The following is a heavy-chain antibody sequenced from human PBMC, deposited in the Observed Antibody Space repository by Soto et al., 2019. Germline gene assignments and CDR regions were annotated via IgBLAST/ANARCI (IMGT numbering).Heavy chain of an antibody. CDR2: ISSDSKTI. Sequence: GGSLRLSCTASGFSFNTYSMNWVRQAPGKVLEWISYISSDSKTIDYSDSVKGRFTISRDNARNSLYLQMKSLRAEDTAVYYCARDRFGRFQRSGGACYDFWGQGTRVTVSS. V-gene: IGHV3-48*01. CDR3: ARDRFGRFQRSGGACYDF. CDR1: GFSFNTYS. D-gene: IGHD2-15*01. J-gene: IGHJ4*02.